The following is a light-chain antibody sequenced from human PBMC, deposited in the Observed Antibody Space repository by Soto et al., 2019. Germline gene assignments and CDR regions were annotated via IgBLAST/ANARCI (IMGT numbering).Light chain of an antibody. J-gene: IGLJ3*02. CDR1: SGSVSTSYY. CDR3: VLYMGSGIWV. V-gene: IGLV8-61*01. CDR2: STN. Sequence: QTVVTQEPSFSVSPGGTVTLTCGLSSGSVSTSYYPSWYQQTPGQAPRTLIYSTNTRSSGFPDRFSGSILGNKAALTITGAQADDESDYDCVLYMGSGIWVFGGGTKLTV.